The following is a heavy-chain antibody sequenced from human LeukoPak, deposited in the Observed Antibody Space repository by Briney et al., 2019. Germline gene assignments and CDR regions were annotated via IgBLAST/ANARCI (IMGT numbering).Heavy chain of an antibody. Sequence: PGGSLRLSCAASGFTLSNYEMNWVRQAPGKGLEWLSQISSSGGTIYYADSVKGRFTISRDNSKNSLYLQMNSLRVEDTALYYCARRFDSWGQGTLVTVSS. V-gene: IGHV3-48*03. CDR3: ARRFDS. CDR2: ISSSGGTI. J-gene: IGHJ4*02. CDR1: GFTLSNYE.